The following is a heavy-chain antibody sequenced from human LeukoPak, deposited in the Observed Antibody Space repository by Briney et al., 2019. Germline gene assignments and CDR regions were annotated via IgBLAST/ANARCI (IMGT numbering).Heavy chain of an antibody. Sequence: GGSLRLSCAASGFTFSSYGMHWVRQAPGKGLEWVAVIWYDGSNKYYADSVKGRFTISRDNSKNTLYLQMNSLRAEDTAVYYCARGIYDSSGYYTIDYWGQGTLVTASS. CDR2: IWYDGSNK. CDR1: GFTFSSYG. V-gene: IGHV3-33*01. D-gene: IGHD3-22*01. CDR3: ARGIYDSSGYYTIDY. J-gene: IGHJ4*02.